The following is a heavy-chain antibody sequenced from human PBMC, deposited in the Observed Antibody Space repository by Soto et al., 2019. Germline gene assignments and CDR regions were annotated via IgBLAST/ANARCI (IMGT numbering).Heavy chain of an antibody. Sequence: SETLSLTCTVSGHSISSSNYYWGWIRQPPGKGLEWIGSIFYSGFTYDNPSLKSRVTMSVDRSKNQFSLRLSSVTAADTGVYYGASRQRLATNTPLCYGHWGQRTQVTVSS. D-gene: IGHD6-25*01. CDR2: IFYSGFT. V-gene: IGHV4-39*01. CDR1: GHSISSSNYY. J-gene: IGHJ4*01. CDR3: ASRQRLATNTPLCYGH.